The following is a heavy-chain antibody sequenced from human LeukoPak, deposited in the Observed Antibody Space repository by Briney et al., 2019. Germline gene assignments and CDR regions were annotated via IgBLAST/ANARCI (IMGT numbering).Heavy chain of an antibody. J-gene: IGHJ4*01. CDR1: GFSFSDYA. CDR2: ITPKSDYI. CDR3: ATMVGPRFGTYYFDF. D-gene: IGHD3-16*01. Sequence: GGSLRLSCVGSGFSFSDYALEWVRQPPGKGLEWVASITPKSDYIYYTPSVRGRFTISRDNARRSVYLQMNSLRADDTALYYCATMVGPRFGTYYFDFWGQGVQVTVSS. V-gene: IGHV3-21*01.